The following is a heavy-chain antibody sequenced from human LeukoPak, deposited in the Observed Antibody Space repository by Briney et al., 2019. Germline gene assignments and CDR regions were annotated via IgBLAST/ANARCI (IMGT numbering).Heavy chain of an antibody. CDR2: IYTSGST. CDR3: ARGRPYSGSLRYYFDY. Sequence: SETLSLTCTVSGGSISSYYWSWIRQPAGVGLEWIGRIYTSGSTNYNPSLKSRVTMSVDTSKNQFSLKLSSVTAADTAVYYCARGRPYSGSLRYYFDYWGQGTLVTVSS. CDR1: GGSISSYY. V-gene: IGHV4-4*07. D-gene: IGHD1-26*01. J-gene: IGHJ4*02.